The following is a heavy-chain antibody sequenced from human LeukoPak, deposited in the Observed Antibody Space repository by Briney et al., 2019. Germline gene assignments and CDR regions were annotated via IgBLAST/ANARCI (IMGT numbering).Heavy chain of an antibody. V-gene: IGHV3-53*01. CDR3: AGDTHSSSWYDH. D-gene: IGHD6-19*01. CDR1: GFTVSSIY. CDR2: IYSDGNT. Sequence: GGSLRLSCAVSGFTVSSIYMSWVRQAPGKGLEWVSFIYSDGNTYYADSVKGRFTLSRDSSRNTLCLQMNSLRVDGTAVYYCAGDTHSSSWYDHWGQGTLVTVSS. J-gene: IGHJ5*02.